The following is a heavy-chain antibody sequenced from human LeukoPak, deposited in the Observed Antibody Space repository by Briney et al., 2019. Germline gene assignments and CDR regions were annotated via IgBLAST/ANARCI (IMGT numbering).Heavy chain of an antibody. CDR3: ARDQDIVVVPAAMPAAIDY. J-gene: IGHJ4*02. V-gene: IGHV1-2*02. D-gene: IGHD2-2*01. CDR1: GYTFTGYY. Sequence: ASVKVSCKASGYTFTGYYMHWVRQAPGQGLEWMGWINPNSGGTNYAQKFQGRVTMTMDTSISTAYMELSRLRSDDTAVYYCARDQDIVVVPAAMPAAIDYWGQGTLVTVSS. CDR2: INPNSGGT.